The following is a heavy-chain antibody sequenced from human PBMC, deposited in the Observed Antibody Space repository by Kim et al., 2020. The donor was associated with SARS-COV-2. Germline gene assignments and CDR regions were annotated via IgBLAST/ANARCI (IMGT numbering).Heavy chain of an antibody. CDR3: ARDRILHGGPIDC. D-gene: IGHD2-15*01. J-gene: IGHJ4*02. Sequence: YADSVKGRLTITRDNANNSLYLQMNSLRAEDTAVYYCARDRILHGGPIDCWGQGTLVTVSS. V-gene: IGHV3-21*01.